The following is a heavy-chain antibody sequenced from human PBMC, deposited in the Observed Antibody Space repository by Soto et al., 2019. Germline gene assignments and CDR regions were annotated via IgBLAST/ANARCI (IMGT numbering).Heavy chain of an antibody. CDR1: GFTFSTSS. CDR2: IIDSGGST. CDR3: AKGRSYYYYYGVDV. V-gene: IGHV3-23*01. Sequence: GGSLRLSCAASGFTFSTSSMNWVRQAPGKGLEWVSDIIDSGGSTYYADSVKGRFTISRDNSKSTLYLQMNSLRAEDTALYYCAKGRSYYYYYGVDVWGQGTTVTVSS. J-gene: IGHJ6*02.